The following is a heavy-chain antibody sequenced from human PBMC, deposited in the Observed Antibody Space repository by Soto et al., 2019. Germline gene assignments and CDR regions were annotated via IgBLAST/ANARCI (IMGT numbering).Heavy chain of an antibody. V-gene: IGHV4-34*01. CDR1: GGSFSGYY. CDR3: ARVNWNLGYYGMDV. Sequence: SETLSLTCAVYGGSFSGYYWSWIRQPPGKGLEWIGEINHSGSTNYNPSLKSRVTISVDTSKNQFSLKLSSVTPEDTAVYYCARVNWNLGYYGMDVWGQGTTVTVSS. J-gene: IGHJ6*02. D-gene: IGHD1-7*01. CDR2: INHSGST.